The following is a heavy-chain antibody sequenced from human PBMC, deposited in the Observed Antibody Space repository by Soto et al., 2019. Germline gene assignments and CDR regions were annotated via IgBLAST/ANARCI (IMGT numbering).Heavy chain of an antibody. CDR1: GGSISSGGYY. D-gene: IGHD2-21*02. CDR2: IYYSGST. CDR3: ARAVAQHIVVVTAFVDY. Sequence: QVQLQESGPGLVKPSQTMSVTCTVSGGSISSGGYYWSWIRLHPGKGLEWIGYIYYSGSTYYNPSLKSRVTISVDTSKNQFSLKLSSVTAADTTVYYCARAVAQHIVVVTAFVDYWGQGTLVTVSS. J-gene: IGHJ4*02. V-gene: IGHV4-31*03.